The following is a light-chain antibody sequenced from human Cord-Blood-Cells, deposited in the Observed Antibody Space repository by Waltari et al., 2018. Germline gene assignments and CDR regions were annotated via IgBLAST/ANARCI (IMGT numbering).Light chain of an antibody. CDR3: QQSYSTPYT. Sequence: DIQMTQSPSSLSEPVGERVTSTCRASQSISSYLNWYQQKPGKAPKLLIYAASSLQSGVPSRFSGSGSGTDFTLTISSLQPEDFATYYCQQSYSTPYTFGQGTKLEIK. CDR2: AAS. J-gene: IGKJ2*01. CDR1: QSISSY. V-gene: IGKV1-39*01.